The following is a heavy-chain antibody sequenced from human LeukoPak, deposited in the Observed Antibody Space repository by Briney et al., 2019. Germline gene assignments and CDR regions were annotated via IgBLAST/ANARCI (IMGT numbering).Heavy chain of an antibody. CDR3: AKDFLEEYYYYGMDV. CDR2: ISYDGSNK. V-gene: IGHV3-30*18. CDR1: GFTFSSYG. D-gene: IGHD1-1*01. J-gene: IGHJ6*02. Sequence: GGSLRLSCAASGFTFSSYGMHWVRQAPGKGREWVAVISYDGSNKYYADSVQGRFTISRDNSKNTLYLQMNSLRAEDTAVYYCAKDFLEEYYYYGMDVWGQGTTVTVSS.